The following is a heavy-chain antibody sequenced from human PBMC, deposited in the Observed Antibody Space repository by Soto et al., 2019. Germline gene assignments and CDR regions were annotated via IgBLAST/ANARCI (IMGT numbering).Heavy chain of an antibody. CDR2: INADNGDT. CDR3: AXXLQGLYYFDF. Sequence: GASVKVSCKTSGYTFTSYAIHWVRQAPGQRLEWMGWINADNGDTKYSQKFSGRVTITRDTSAXXXXXXXXXXXXXXXXXYYCAXXLQGLYYFDFWGQGTLVTVSS. V-gene: IGHV1-3*01. J-gene: IGHJ4*02. D-gene: IGHD3-10*01. CDR1: GYTFTSYA.